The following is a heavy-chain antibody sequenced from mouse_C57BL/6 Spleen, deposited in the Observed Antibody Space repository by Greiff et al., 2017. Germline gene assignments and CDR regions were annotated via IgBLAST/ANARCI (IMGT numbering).Heavy chain of an antibody. V-gene: IGHV2-5*01. CDR1: GFSLTSYG. J-gene: IGHJ1*03. Sequence: QVQLQQSGPGLVQPSQSLSITCTVSGFSLTSYGVHWVRQSPGKGLEWLGVIWRGGSTDYNAAFVSRLSITKDNSKSQVFFKMNSLQADDTAIYYCAKNEVPHWYFDVWGTGTTVTVSS. D-gene: IGHD2-14*01. CDR2: IWRGGST. CDR3: AKNEVPHWYFDV.